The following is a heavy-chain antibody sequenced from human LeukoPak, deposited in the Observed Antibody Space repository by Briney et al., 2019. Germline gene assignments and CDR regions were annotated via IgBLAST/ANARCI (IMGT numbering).Heavy chain of an antibody. CDR3: ARETPRRGETRDGYR. CDR1: GFIFKKYW. CDR2: IKEDGRET. V-gene: IGHV3-7*01. Sequence: PGGSLRLSCAASGFIFKKYWMNWVRQVPGEGLECLPNIKEDGRETYYADSVKGRFTISRDNPKNLLFLQINSLRVEDTAVYYCARETPRRGETRDGYRWGQGTVVTVSS. J-gene: IGHJ4*02. D-gene: IGHD5-24*01.